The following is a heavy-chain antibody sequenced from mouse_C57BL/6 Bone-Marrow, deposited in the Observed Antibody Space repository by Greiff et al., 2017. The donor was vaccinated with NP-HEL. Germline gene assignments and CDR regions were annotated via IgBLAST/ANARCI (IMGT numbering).Heavy chain of an antibody. D-gene: IGHD1-1*01. V-gene: IGHV1-55*01. CDR2: IYPGSGST. CDR1: GYTFTSYW. Sequence: QVQLQQPGAELVKPGASVKMSCKASGYTFTSYWITWVKQRPGQGLEWIGDIYPGSGSTNYNEKFKSKATLTVDTSSSTAYMQHSSLTSEDSAVYYCAGRGSSRGYFDVWGPGTTVTVSS. CDR3: AGRGSSRGYFDV. J-gene: IGHJ1*01.